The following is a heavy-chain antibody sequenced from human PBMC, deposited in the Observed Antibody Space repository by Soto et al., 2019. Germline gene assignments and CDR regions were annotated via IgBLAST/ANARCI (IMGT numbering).Heavy chain of an antibody. CDR1: GGSISSGGYY. CDR2: IYYSGST. Sequence: QVQLQESGPGLVKPSQTLSLTCTVSGGSISSGGYYWSWIRQHPGKGLEWIGSIYYSGSTYYNPSLKSRVTISVDTAKNQFSLKLSSVTAADTAVYYCARLPRWGHSYGLTNPCYFDYWGQGNLVTVSS. CDR3: ARLPRWGHSYGLTNPCYFDY. J-gene: IGHJ4*02. V-gene: IGHV4-31*03. D-gene: IGHD5-18*01.